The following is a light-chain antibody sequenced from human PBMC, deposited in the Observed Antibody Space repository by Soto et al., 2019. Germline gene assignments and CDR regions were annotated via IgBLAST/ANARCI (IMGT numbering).Light chain of an antibody. CDR2: GTS. V-gene: IGKV3-20*01. J-gene: IGKJ2*01. CDR1: QSVSSSY. CDR3: QQYVGSLYS. Sequence: EIGLTQSPGTLYFSPGERATLSCRASQSVSSSYLAWYRQRPGQAPRLLIYGTSSTATGIPDRFSGSGSGTDFTLNISRLETADFAVYYCQQYVGSLYSFGKGTKLEIK.